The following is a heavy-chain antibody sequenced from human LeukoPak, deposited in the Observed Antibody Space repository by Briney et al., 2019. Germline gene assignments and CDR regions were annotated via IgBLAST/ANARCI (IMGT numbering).Heavy chain of an antibody. V-gene: IGHV1-18*01. CDR2: ISAYNGNT. J-gene: IGHJ4*02. Sequence: ASVKVSCKASGYTFTSYGISWVRQAPGQGLEWMGWISAYNGNTNYAQKLQGRVTMTTDTSTSTAYMELRSLRSDDTAVYCCARVEYYGSGSYRGGFDYWGQGTLVTVSS. CDR1: GYTFTSYG. D-gene: IGHD3-10*01. CDR3: ARVEYYGSGSYRGGFDY.